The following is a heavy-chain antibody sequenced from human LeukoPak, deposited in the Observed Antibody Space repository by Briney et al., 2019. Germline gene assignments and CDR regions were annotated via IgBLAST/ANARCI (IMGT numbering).Heavy chain of an antibody. V-gene: IGHV4-59*08. CDR3: ARGARAGYNLEPFDY. D-gene: IGHD5-24*01. Sequence: SETLSLTCTVSGGSMSSYYWSWIRQPPGKGLEWIGYIYYSGSTKYNPSLKSRVTLSVDTSKNQFSLKLSSVTAADTAVYYCARGARAGYNLEPFDYWGQGTLVTVSS. CDR1: GGSMSSYY. J-gene: IGHJ4*02. CDR2: IYYSGST.